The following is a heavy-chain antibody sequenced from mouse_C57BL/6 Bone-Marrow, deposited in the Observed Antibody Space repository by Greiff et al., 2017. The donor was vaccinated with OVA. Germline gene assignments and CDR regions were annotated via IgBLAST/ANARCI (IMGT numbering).Heavy chain of an antibody. J-gene: IGHJ4*01. CDR3: TRCDSNDYAMDY. CDR1: GYTFTDYE. D-gene: IGHD2-5*01. Sequence: VQLQQSGAELVRPGASVTLSCKASGYTFTDYEMHWVKQTPVHGLEWIGAIDPETGGTAYNQKFKGKAILTADKSSSTAYMELRSLTTVASAVYDCTRCDSNDYAMDYWGQGTSVTVSS. CDR2: IDPETGGT. V-gene: IGHV1-15*01.